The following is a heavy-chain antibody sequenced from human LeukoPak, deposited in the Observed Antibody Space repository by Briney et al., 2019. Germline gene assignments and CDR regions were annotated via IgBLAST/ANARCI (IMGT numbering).Heavy chain of an antibody. V-gene: IGHV1-8*01. CDR2: MNPNSGNT. J-gene: IGHJ4*02. CDR3: ATGTITIFGVVTVSQFDY. Sequence: ASVKVSCKASGYTFTSYDINWVRQATGQGLEWMGWMNPNSGNTGYAQKFQGRVTMTEDTSTDTAYMELSSLRSEDTAVYYCATGTITIFGVVTVSQFDYWGQGTLVTVSS. CDR1: GYTFTSYD. D-gene: IGHD3-3*01.